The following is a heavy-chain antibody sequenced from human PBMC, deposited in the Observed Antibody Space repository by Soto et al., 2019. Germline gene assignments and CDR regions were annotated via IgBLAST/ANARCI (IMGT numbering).Heavy chain of an antibody. D-gene: IGHD6-13*01. J-gene: IGHJ5*02. CDR2: ISWNSGSI. CDR1: WFPLGGFF. V-gene: IGHV3-9*01. Sequence: FLGLPFSASWFPLGGFFMHWGREASRKGLEWVSGISWNSGSIGYADSVKGRFTISRDNAKNSLYLQMNSLRAEDTALYYCANGRAAADQYNWLDPWGQGTLVTVSS. CDR3: ANGRAAADQYNWLDP.